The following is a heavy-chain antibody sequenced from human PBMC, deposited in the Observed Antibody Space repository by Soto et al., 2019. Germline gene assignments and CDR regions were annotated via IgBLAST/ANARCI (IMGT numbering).Heavy chain of an antibody. CDR3: ARGQGGFCTSGSCYFVY. CDR1: GFAFNNFA. V-gene: IGHV3-23*01. J-gene: IGHJ4*02. Sequence: EVQFLESGGGLAQPGGTLRLSCAASGFAFNNFAVTWVRQAPGKGLEWVSGISGRGTSTYYADSVKGRFTISRDNSKSVVYLEMNSLRTEDTAVYYCARGQGGFCTSGSCYFVYWGQGSLVTATS. CDR2: ISGRGTST. D-gene: IGHD2-15*01.